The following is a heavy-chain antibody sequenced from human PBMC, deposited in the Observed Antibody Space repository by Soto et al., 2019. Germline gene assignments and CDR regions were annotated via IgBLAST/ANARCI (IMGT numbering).Heavy chain of an antibody. CDR3: ARSPSGSSWSFDY. CDR2: ISSSSSYI. CDR1: GFTFSSYS. D-gene: IGHD6-13*01. Sequence: GGSLRLSCAASGFTFSSYSMNWVRQAPGKGLEWVSSISSSSSYIYYADSVKGRFTISRDNAKNSLYLQMNSLRAEDTAVYYCARSPSGSSWSFDYWGQGTLVTVPQ. J-gene: IGHJ4*02. V-gene: IGHV3-21*01.